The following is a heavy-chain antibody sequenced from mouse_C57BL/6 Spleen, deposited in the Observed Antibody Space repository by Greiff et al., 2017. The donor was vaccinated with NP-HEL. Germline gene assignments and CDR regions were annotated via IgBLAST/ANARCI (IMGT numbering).Heavy chain of an antibody. D-gene: IGHD1-1*01. CDR3: TKTTVVARYFDV. CDR1: GFNIKDDY. CDR2: IDPENGDT. J-gene: IGHJ1*03. Sequence: VQLQQSGAELVRPGASVKLSCTASGFNIKDDYMHWVKQRPEQGLEWIGWIDPENGDTEYASKFQGKATITADTSSNTAYLQLSSLTSEDTAVYYWTKTTVVARYFDVWGTGTTVTVSS. V-gene: IGHV14-4*01.